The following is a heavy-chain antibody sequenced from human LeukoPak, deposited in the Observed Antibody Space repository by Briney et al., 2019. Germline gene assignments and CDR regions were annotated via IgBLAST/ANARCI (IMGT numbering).Heavy chain of an antibody. D-gene: IGHD5-12*01. Sequence: GGSLRLSCAASGFTFESFAMTWVRQAPGKGLEWVSLISATSSDINYAESVRGRFTISRDNAKNSLFLQMDSLRAEDTAIYYCAKGLFSAYDKYLDSWGQGTLVTVSS. J-gene: IGHJ4*02. CDR1: GFTFESFA. V-gene: IGHV3-21*04. CDR2: ISATSSDI. CDR3: AKGLFSAYDKYLDS.